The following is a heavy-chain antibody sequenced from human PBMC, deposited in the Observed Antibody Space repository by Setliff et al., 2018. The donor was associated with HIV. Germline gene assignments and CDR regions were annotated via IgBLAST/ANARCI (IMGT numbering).Heavy chain of an antibody. D-gene: IGHD3-10*01. J-gene: IGHJ3*02. Sequence: ASVKVSCKASGYTFTTYGINWVRQAPGQGLEWMGWSSAYNGNTNYAQKLQGRVTMTTDTSTSTAYMELRSLRSDDPAVYYCARDRAGEAFDIWGQGTMVTVSS. V-gene: IGHV1-18*01. CDR1: GYTFTTYG. CDR3: ARDRAGEAFDI. CDR2: SSAYNGNT.